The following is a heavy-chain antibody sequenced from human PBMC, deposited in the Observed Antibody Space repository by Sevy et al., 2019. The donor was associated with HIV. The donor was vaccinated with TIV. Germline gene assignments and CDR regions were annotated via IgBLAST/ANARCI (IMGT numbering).Heavy chain of an antibody. CDR1: GFTFITYD. V-gene: IGHV3-13*01. Sequence: GGSLRLSCAASGFTFITYDMHWVRHVTGKGLEWVSGVGPAGDTFYPGSVKGRCTISRENAKNSLYLQMNNLRAGDTAVYYCTRSGGYSDYGMDVWGQGTTVTVSS. CDR3: TRSGGYSDYGMDV. CDR2: VGPAGDT. J-gene: IGHJ6*02. D-gene: IGHD5-12*01.